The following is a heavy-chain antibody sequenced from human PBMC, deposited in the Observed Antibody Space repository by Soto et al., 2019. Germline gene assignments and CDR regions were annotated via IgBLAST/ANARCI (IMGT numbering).Heavy chain of an antibody. J-gene: IGHJ4*02. D-gene: IGHD3-22*01. CDR1: GGTFSSYA. Sequence: QVQLVQSGAEVKKPGSSVKVSCKASGGTFSSYAISWVRQAPGQGLEWMGGIIPIFGTANYAQKFQGRVTIAGDDSTSTAYRELGSLRSEDTAVYYCARDRAMSGYCYVSLDYWGQGTLVTVSS. CDR3: ARDRAMSGYCYVSLDY. V-gene: IGHV1-69*12. CDR2: IIPIFGTA.